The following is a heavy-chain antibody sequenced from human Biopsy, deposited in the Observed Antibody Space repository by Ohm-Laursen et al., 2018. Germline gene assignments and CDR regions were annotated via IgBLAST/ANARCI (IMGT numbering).Heavy chain of an antibody. CDR1: GGSISSDY. D-gene: IGHD2/OR15-2a*01. CDR3: ARATNSTGWPYYYFYGMDV. V-gene: IGHV4-59*07. Sequence: SDTLSLTCIVSGGSISSDYWSWIRQTPGKGLEWIGYIYYSGSTNYNPSLKSRVTISVDTSKNRFSLRLNSVTAADTAVYYCARATNSTGWPYYYFYGMDVWGQGTTVTVSS. CDR2: IYYSGST. J-gene: IGHJ6*02.